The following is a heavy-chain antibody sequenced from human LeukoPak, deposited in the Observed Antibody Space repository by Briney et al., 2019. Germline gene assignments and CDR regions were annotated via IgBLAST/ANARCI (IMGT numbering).Heavy chain of an antibody. J-gene: IGHJ4*02. CDR2: ISYDGSNK. CDR3: AKEPQVGATRGYFFDY. Sequence: GRSLRLSCAASVFTFSSYAMHWVRQAPGKGLEWVAVISYDGSNKYYEDSVKGRFTISRDNSKNTLYLQMNSLRTEDTAVYYCAKEPQVGATRGYFFDYWGQGTLVTVSS. V-gene: IGHV3-30*04. D-gene: IGHD1-26*01. CDR1: VFTFSSYA.